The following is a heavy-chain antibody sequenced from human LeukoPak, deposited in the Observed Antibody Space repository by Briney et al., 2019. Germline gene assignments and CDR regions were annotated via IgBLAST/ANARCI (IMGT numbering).Heavy chain of an antibody. D-gene: IGHD3-3*01. J-gene: IGHJ4*02. CDR3: ARHHHFTRTFDY. Sequence: SETLSLTCTVSGGSISSGSYYWGWIRQPPGKGLEWIGSIYYSGSTYYNPSLKSRVTISVDTSKNQFSLKLSSVTAADTAVYYCARHHHFTRTFDYWGQGTLVTVSS. CDR2: IYYSGST. V-gene: IGHV4-39*01. CDR1: GGSISSGSYY.